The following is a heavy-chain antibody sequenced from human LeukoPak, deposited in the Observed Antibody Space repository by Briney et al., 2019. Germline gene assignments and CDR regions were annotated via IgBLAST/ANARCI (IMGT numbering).Heavy chain of an antibody. CDR3: ARGGVTYYYDSSGFYFDY. CDR2: ISSSGSTI. Sequence: GGSLRLSCAASGFTFSSYEMNWVRQAPGKGLEWVSYISSSGSTIYYADSVKGRFTISRDNAKNSLYLQMNSLRAEDTAVYYCARGGVTYYYDSSGFYFDYWGQGTLVTVSS. J-gene: IGHJ4*02. V-gene: IGHV3-48*03. CDR1: GFTFSSYE. D-gene: IGHD3-22*01.